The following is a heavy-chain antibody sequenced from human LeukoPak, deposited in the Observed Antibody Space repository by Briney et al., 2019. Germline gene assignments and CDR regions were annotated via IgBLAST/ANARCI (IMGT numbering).Heavy chain of an antibody. CDR2: INPKSGGT. J-gene: IGHJ4*02. CDR3: ARGPHWDPHFDY. D-gene: IGHD7-27*01. CDR1: AYTFTGYY. V-gene: IGHV1-2*02. Sequence: GASVKVSCKASAYTFTGYYMHWVRQAPGQGLEWMGWINPKSGGTNYAQKFQGRVTMTRGTSISTAYMELSRLRSDDTAVYYCARGPHWDPHFDYWGQGTLVTVSS.